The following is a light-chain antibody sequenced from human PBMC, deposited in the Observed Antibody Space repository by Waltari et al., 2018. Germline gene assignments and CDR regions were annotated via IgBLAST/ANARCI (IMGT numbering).Light chain of an antibody. Sequence: DIQMTQSPSSLSASVGDTVTITCRASQSISSWLDWYQQKPGKAPKLLIYKASSLQSGVPSRFSGSGSGTDFTLTISSLQPEDFATYYCLQYISSPYSFGQGTKVEI. CDR3: LQYISSPYS. CDR1: QSISSW. CDR2: KAS. V-gene: IGKV1-12*01. J-gene: IGKJ2*03.